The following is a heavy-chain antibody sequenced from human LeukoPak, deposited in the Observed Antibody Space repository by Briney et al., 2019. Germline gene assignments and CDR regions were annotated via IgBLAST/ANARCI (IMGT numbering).Heavy chain of an antibody. CDR1: GYTFTSYY. J-gene: IGHJ3*02. D-gene: IGHD2-2*01. CDR3: ARGTHCSSTSCYPYHDAFDI. Sequence: ASVKVSCKASGYTFTSYYMHWVRQAPGQGLEWMGIINPSGGSTSYAQKFQGRVTMTRDTSTSTVYMELSSLRSEDTAVYYCARGTHCSSTSCYPYHDAFDIWGQGTMVTVSS. V-gene: IGHV1-46*01. CDR2: INPSGGST.